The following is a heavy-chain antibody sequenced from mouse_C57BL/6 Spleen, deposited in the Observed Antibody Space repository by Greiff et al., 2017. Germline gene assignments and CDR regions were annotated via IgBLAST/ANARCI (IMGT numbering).Heavy chain of an antibody. CDR2: INPSSGYT. J-gene: IGHJ1*03. CDR1: GYTFTSYT. Sequence: QVQLQQSGAELARPGASVKMSCKASGYTFTSYTMHWVKQRPGQGLEWIGYINPSSGYTKYNQKFKDKATLTADKSSSTGYMQLSSLTSEDSAVYYCARKGTTVVARGYFDVWGTGTTVTVSS. D-gene: IGHD1-1*01. V-gene: IGHV1-4*01. CDR3: ARKGTTVVARGYFDV.